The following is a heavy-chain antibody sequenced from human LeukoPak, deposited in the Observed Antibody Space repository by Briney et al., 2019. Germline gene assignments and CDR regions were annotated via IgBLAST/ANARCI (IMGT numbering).Heavy chain of an antibody. V-gene: IGHV3-21*01. Sequence: PGGSLRLSCAASGFTFSSYSMNWVRQAPGKGLEWVSSVSSSSSYIYYADSVKGRFTISRDNAKNSLYLQMNSLRAEDTAVYYCARDGLSRGVSEYWGQGTLVTVSS. CDR3: ARDGLSRGVSEY. CDR2: VSSSSSYI. CDR1: GFTFSSYS. J-gene: IGHJ4*02. D-gene: IGHD3-10*01.